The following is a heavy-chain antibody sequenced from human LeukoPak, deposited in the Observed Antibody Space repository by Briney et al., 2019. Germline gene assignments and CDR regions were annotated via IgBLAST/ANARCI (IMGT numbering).Heavy chain of an antibody. D-gene: IGHD3-22*01. CDR2: IYYTGRT. CDR1: GGSVSSGSYY. Sequence: KSSETLSLTCTVSGGSVSSGSYYWSWIRQPPGKGLECLGNIYYTGRTNYNPSLKGRVTISVDTSKNQFSLKLSSVTAADTAVYYCARRNYYDSSGTSYHFDYWGQGTLVTASS. V-gene: IGHV4-61*01. J-gene: IGHJ4*02. CDR3: ARRNYYDSSGTSYHFDY.